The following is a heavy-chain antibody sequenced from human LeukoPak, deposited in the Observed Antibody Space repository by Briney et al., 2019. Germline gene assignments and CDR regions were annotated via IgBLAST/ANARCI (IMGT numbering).Heavy chain of an antibody. Sequence: ASVKVSCKASGYTFTSYYMHWVRQAPGQGLEWMGIINPSGGSTSYAQKFQGRVTMTRDMSTSTVYMELSSLRSEDTAVYYCATLRGVIKGFFDYWGQGTLVTVSS. V-gene: IGHV1-46*01. J-gene: IGHJ4*02. CDR2: INPSGGST. CDR1: GYTFTSYY. CDR3: ATLRGVIKGFFDY. D-gene: IGHD3-10*01.